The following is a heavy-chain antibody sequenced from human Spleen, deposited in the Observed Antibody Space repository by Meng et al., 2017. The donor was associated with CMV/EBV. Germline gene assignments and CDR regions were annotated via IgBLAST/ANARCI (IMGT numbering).Heavy chain of an antibody. CDR2: IIPILGIA. V-gene: IGHV1-69*10. D-gene: IGHD6-6*01. CDR1: GGTFSRHA. J-gene: IGHJ4*02. Sequence: SVKVSCKASGGTFSRHAISWVRQAPGQGLEWMGGIIPILGIAIYAQKFQDRVTITADKSTSTAYMELSSLRSEDTAVYYCARSPTPSDYNSSSFFDYWGQGTLVTVSS. CDR3: ARSPTPSDYNSSSFFDY.